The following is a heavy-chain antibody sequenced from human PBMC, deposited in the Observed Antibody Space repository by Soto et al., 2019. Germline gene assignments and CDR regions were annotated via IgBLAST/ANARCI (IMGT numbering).Heavy chain of an antibody. CDR3: TTDSAGPFDY. CDR1: GFTFSNAW. Sequence: EVQLVESGGGLVKPGGSLRLSCAAPGFTFSNAWMSWVRQAPGKGLEWVGRIKSKIDGGTTDYAAPVKGRFTISRDDSKNTLSLQMNSLKTEDTAVYYCTTDSAGPFDYWGQGTLVTVSS. J-gene: IGHJ4*02. V-gene: IGHV3-15*01. CDR2: IKSKIDGGTT.